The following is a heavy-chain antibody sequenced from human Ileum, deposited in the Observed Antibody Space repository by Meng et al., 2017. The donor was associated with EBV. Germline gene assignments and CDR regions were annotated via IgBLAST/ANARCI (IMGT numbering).Heavy chain of an antibody. CDR3: ATVRDGYPRLFDY. CDR2: INSDGSGT. Sequence: VDRVESGGCLVQPGVSLRLSCAASGFTFSNYWMHWVRQAPGKGLVWVSRINSDGSGTSYADSVKGRFTISRDNAKYTLYLQMDSLRAEDAAVYYCATVRDGYPRLFDYWGQGTLVTVSS. D-gene: IGHD5-24*01. J-gene: IGHJ4*02. CDR1: GFTFSNYW. V-gene: IGHV3-74*01.